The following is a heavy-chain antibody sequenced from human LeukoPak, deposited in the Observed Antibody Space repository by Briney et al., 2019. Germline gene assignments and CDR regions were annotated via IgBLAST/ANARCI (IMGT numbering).Heavy chain of an antibody. CDR1: GFTFSSYG. CDR2: ISGSGGST. J-gene: IGHJ5*02. V-gene: IGHV3-23*01. D-gene: IGHD6-19*01. Sequence: PGGSLRLSCAASGFTFSSYGMSWVRQAPGKGLEWVSAISGSGGSTYYADSVKGRFTISRDNSKNTLYLQMGSLRAEDMAVYYCARAGAGSQQWFYTWFAPWGQGTLVTVSS. CDR3: ARAGAGSQQWFYTWFAP.